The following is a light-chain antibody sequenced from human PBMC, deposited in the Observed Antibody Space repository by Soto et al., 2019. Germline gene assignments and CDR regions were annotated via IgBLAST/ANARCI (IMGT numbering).Light chain of an antibody. Sequence: EIVLTQSPGTLSLSPGERATLSCRASQSVINTYLAWYQQKPGQAPRLLMYDASNRATGIPDRFSGSGSGTDFTLTISRLEPEDFAVYYCQQYGSSTWTFGQGTKAEIK. CDR3: QQYGSSTWT. V-gene: IGKV3-20*01. CDR2: DAS. CDR1: QSVINTY. J-gene: IGKJ1*01.